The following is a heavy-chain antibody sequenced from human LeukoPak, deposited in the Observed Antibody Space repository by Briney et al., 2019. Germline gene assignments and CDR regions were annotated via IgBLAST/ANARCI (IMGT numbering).Heavy chain of an antibody. V-gene: IGHV1-18*01. J-gene: IGHJ4*02. CDR3: ARIHSETTTYGFYFDF. D-gene: IGHD2/OR15-2a*01. Sequence: ASVKVSCKASGYTFTSYSISWVRQAPGQGLEWVGWINTFNGSTKYAQNLQGRVTLTTDTTTTTAYMELRSLTSDDTAVYYCARIHSETTTYGFYFDFWGQGTRVSVPS. CDR2: INTFNGST. CDR1: GYTFTSYS.